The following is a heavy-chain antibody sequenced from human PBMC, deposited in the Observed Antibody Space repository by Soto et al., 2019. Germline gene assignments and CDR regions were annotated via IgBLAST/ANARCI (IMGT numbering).Heavy chain of an antibody. CDR3: ARDGFCTSTTCRVGNWFDP. V-gene: IGHV4-34*01. CDR2: INHRGST. D-gene: IGHD2-2*01. Sequence: QVQLQQWGAGLLKPSETLSLTCVVSGGSFSGYYWSWIRQSPGKGLEWIGGINHRGSTNYNPSLESRVTRSVDTSKNQFSLKLPSVTAADTAMYYCARDGFCTSTTCRVGNWFDPWGQGTLVTVSS. J-gene: IGHJ5*02. CDR1: GGSFSGYY.